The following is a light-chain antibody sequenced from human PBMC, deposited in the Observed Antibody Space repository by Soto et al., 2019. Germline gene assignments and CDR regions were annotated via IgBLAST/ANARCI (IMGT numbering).Light chain of an antibody. Sequence: DIPMTQSPSTLSASVGDRVLITCRANQSINNWLAWYQQKPGQAPKLLIYKASSLQSGVPSRFSGSRSGTEFTLTISSLQPDDLATYYCQQYQSYSTFGQGTKLEIK. CDR2: KAS. CDR3: QQYQSYST. CDR1: QSINNW. V-gene: IGKV1-5*03. J-gene: IGKJ2*01.